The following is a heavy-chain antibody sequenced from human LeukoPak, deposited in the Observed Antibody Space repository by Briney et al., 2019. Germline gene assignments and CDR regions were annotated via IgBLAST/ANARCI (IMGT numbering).Heavy chain of an antibody. CDR1: GLTFNGSD. CDR3: AKDMDYGDGYFDY. CDR2: MRFDGDKK. D-gene: IGHD4-17*01. J-gene: IGHJ4*02. Sequence: GGSLRLSCEASGLTFNGSDMHWVRQAPGKGLEWVAFMRFDGDKKYFADSVRGRFTIPRDNSKNTLYLQMNSLRAEDTAVYFCAKDMDYGDGYFDYWGQGTLVTVSS. V-gene: IGHV3-30*02.